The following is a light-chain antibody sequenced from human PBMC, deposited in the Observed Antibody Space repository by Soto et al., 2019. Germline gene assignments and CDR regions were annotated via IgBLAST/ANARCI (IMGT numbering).Light chain of an antibody. CDR3: SSYTSSTTWV. CDR2: DVS. Sequence: QSVLTQPRSVSGSPGQSVTISCTGTSSDVGGYNYVSWYQQHPGRAPKLMIYDVSERPSGVPDRFSGSKSGNTASLAVSGLQPEDEADYYCSSYTSSTTWVFGGGTKLTVL. CDR1: SSDVGGYNY. J-gene: IGLJ3*02. V-gene: IGLV2-11*01.